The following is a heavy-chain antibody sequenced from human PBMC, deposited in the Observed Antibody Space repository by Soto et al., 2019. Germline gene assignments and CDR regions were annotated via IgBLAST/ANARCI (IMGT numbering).Heavy chain of an antibody. V-gene: IGHV5-51*01. J-gene: IGHJ3*02. D-gene: IGHD3-3*01. CDR2: IYPGDSDT. CDR3: ARQNFWSGYDPAFDI. CDR1: GYSFTIYW. Sequence: PGESLKISCKGSGYSFTIYWIGWVRQMPGKGLEWMGIIYPGDSDTRYSPSFQGQVTISADKSISTAYLQWSSLKASDTAMYYCARQNFWSGYDPAFDIWGQGTMVTV.